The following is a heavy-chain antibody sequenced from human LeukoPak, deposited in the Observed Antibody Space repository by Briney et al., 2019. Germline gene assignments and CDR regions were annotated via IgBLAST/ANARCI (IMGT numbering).Heavy chain of an antibody. J-gene: IGHJ4*02. CDR1: GFTFSTYS. Sequence: GGSLRLSCAASGFTFSTYSMRWVRQAPGKGLEWVSYISSSSSTIYYADSVKGRFTISRDNAKKSLYLQMNSLRDEDTAVYYCARVTAGFFDYWGQGTLVTVSS. CDR3: ARVTAGFFDY. D-gene: IGHD6-19*01. CDR2: ISSSSSTI. V-gene: IGHV3-48*02.